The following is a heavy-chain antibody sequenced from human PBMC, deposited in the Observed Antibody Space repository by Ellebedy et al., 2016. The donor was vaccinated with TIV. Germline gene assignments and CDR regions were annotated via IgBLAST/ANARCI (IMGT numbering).Heavy chain of an antibody. Sequence: ASVKVSXXASGYTFTSYAMHWVRQAPGQGLEWMGGIIPIFGTANYAQKFQGRVTITRDTSASTAYMELSSLISEDTAVYYCARDLGGGYGAGLLAFKNPRWGQGTLVTVSS. D-gene: IGHD3-16*01. CDR3: ARDLGGGYGAGLLAFKNPR. J-gene: IGHJ4*02. CDR2: IIPIFGTA. CDR1: GYTFTSYA. V-gene: IGHV1-3*01.